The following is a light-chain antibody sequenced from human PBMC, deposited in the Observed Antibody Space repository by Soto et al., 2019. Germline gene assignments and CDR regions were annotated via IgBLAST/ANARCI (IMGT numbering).Light chain of an antibody. CDR2: SAS. Sequence: IVLTQSPGTLSLSPGERATLSCKASQSVSSNFLAWYQREPGQAPRHLIYSASYRVTDIPYRFSGSGSGTDFTLTVTRLEPEDCAVYFCQQYGTSPPTFGQGTKVEI. CDR1: QSVSSNF. CDR3: QQYGTSPPT. V-gene: IGKV3-20*01. J-gene: IGKJ1*01.